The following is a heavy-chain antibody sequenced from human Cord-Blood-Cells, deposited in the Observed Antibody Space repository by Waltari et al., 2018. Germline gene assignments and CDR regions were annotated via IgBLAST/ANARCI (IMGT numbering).Heavy chain of an antibody. D-gene: IGHD7-27*01. Sequence: EVQLVESGGGLVQPGGSLRLSCAASGFTFSSYEMNWVRQAPGKGLESVSYISSSGSTIYYADSVKGRFTISRDNAKNSLYLQMNSLRAEDTAVYYCASEAWGRYFDYWGQGTLVTVSS. CDR2: ISSSGSTI. CDR3: ASEAWGRYFDY. CDR1: GFTFSSYE. J-gene: IGHJ4*02. V-gene: IGHV3-48*03.